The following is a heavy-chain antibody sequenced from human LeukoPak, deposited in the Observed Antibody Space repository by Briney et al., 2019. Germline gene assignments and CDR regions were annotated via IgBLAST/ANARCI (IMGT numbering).Heavy chain of an antibody. D-gene: IGHD5-12*01. CDR3: ARTLYSGYEPHAFDI. CDR1: GGSISSGGYY. CDR2: IYYSGST. J-gene: IGHJ3*02. Sequence: SQTLSLTCTVPGGSISSGGYYWIWIRQHPGKGLEWIGYIYYSGSTYYNPSLKSRVTISVDTSKNQFSLKLSSVTAADTAVYYCARTLYSGYEPHAFDIWGQGTMVTVSS. V-gene: IGHV4-31*03.